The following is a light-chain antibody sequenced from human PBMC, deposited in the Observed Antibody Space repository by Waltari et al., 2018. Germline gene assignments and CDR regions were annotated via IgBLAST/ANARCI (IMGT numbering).Light chain of an antibody. V-gene: IGKV1-39*01. J-gene: IGKJ1*01. CDR2: AAY. CDR1: PSISSY. CDR3: QQSYSTPSRT. Sequence: DIQMTQSPSSLSASVGDRVTITCRASPSISSYLNWYQQKPGKAPKLLIYAAYSLKSGVPSRFSGSGSGTDFTLTISSLQPEDFATYYCQQSYSTPSRTFGQGTKVESK.